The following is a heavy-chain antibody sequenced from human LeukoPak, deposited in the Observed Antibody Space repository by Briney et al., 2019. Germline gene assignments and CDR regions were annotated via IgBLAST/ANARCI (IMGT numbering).Heavy chain of an antibody. V-gene: IGHV1-2*02. Sequence: GASVKVSCKASGYTFTGYYMHWVRQAPGQGLEWMGWINPNSGGTNYAQKFQGRVTMTRDTSISTAYMELSRLRSDDTAVYYCARVEYNWKHHFDYWGQGTLVTVSS. CDR3: ARVEYNWKHHFDY. J-gene: IGHJ4*02. D-gene: IGHD1-1*01. CDR2: INPNSGGT. CDR1: GYTFTGYY.